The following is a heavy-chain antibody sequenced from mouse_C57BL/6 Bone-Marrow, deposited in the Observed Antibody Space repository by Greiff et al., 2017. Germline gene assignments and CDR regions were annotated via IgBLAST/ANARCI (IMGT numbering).Heavy chain of an antibody. CDR2: IDPETGGT. CDR1: GYTFTDYE. J-gene: IGHJ1*03. CDR3: TRSKSRYFDV. Sequence: QVQLKQSGAELVRPGASVTLSCKASGYTFTDYEMHWVKQTPVHGLEWIGAIDPETGGTAYNQKFKGKAILTADKSSSTAYMELRSLTSEDSAVYYCTRSKSRYFDVWGTGTTVTVSS. V-gene: IGHV1-15*01.